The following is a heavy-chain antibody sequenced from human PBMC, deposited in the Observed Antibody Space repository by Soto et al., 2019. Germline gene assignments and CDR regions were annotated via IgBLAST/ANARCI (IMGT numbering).Heavy chain of an antibody. CDR1: GFTFSTYS. D-gene: IGHD6-13*01. CDR3: ARDNGIAGSFDP. J-gene: IGHJ5*02. V-gene: IGHV3-48*02. CDR2: ITSSSTTI. Sequence: GGSLRLSCAASGFTFSTYSMNWVRQAPGKGLEWISYITSSSTTIFYADSVKGRFTISRGNAKNSLYLQMNSLRDEDTSVYYCARDNGIAGSFDPWGQGTLVTVSS.